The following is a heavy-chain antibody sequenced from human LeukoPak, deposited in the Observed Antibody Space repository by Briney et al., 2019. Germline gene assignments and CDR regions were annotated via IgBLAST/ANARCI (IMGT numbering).Heavy chain of an antibody. D-gene: IGHD3/OR15-3a*01. CDR1: GGSISNSNYY. J-gene: IGHJ4*02. V-gene: IGHV4-39*01. CDR2: IYYSGST. Sequence: SETLSLTCTVSGGSISNSNYYWGWIRQPPGKGLEWIGNIYYSGSTNYNPSLKSRVTISVDTSKNQFSLKLSSVTAADTAMHYCARQTGSGLFTLPGGQGTLVTVSS. CDR3: ARQTGSGLFTLP.